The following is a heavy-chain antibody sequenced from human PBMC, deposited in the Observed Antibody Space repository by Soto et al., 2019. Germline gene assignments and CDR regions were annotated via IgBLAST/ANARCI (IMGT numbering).Heavy chain of an antibody. D-gene: IGHD2-2*01. Sequence: GGSLRLSCPASGFYFSTYTMSWVRQAPGKGLEWVSSINPGGGSPSYADSVLGRVTIARDNPRNTLYLQMISLRAEDTAIYYCTKARCSTANCYVPDYWGQGALVTVSS. CDR3: TKARCSTANCYVPDY. V-gene: IGHV3-23*01. CDR2: INPGGGSP. J-gene: IGHJ4*02. CDR1: GFYFSTYT.